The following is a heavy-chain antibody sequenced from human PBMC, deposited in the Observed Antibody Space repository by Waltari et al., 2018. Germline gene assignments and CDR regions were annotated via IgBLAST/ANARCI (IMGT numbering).Heavy chain of an antibody. CDR1: GFTFSSYG. Sequence: QVQLVESGGGVVQPGGSLRLSCAASGFTFSSYGMHWVRQAPGKGLEWVAFIRYDGSNKYYADSMKGRFTISRDNSKNTLYLQMNSLRAEDTAVYYCANLKGELGPIVDYWGQGTLVTVSS. V-gene: IGHV3-30*02. J-gene: IGHJ4*02. CDR2: IRYDGSNK. D-gene: IGHD7-27*01. CDR3: ANLKGELGPIVDY.